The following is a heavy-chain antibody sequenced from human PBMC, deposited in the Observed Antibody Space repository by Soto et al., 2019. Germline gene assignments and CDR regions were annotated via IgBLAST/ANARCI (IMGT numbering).Heavy chain of an antibody. CDR2: FDPEDGET. CDR3: ATGINYDILTGYYRRSIGWFDP. Sequence: ASVKVSCKVSGYTLTELSMHWVRQAPGKGLEWMGGFDPEDGETIYAQKFQGRVTMTEDTSTDTAYMELSSLRSEDTAVYYCATGINYDILTGYYRRSIGWFDPWGQGTLVTVSS. V-gene: IGHV1-24*01. J-gene: IGHJ5*02. CDR1: GYTLTELS. D-gene: IGHD3-9*01.